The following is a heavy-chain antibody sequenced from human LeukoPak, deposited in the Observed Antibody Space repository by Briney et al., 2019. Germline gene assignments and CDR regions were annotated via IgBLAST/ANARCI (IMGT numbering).Heavy chain of an antibody. J-gene: IGHJ6*03. D-gene: IGHD3-10*01. CDR1: GGSISSYY. CDR2: IYTSGST. Sequence: SETLSLTCTVSGGSISSYYWSWIRQPAGKGLEWIGRIYTSGSTNYNPSLKSRVTMSVDTSKNQFSLKLSSVTAADTAAYYCARERFDRFGELFPYYYYYYTDVWGKGTTVTVSS. CDR3: ARERFDRFGELFPYYYYYYTDV. V-gene: IGHV4-4*07.